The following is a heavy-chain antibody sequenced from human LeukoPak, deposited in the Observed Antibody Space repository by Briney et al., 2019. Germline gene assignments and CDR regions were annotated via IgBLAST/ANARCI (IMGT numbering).Heavy chain of an antibody. Sequence: PGGSLRLSCAASGFTFSDYYMSWIRQTPGKGLEWVSYISSSGTVHYADSVKGRFTISRDNAKSSLYLQMNSLRAEDTAVYYCARRYCSSASCLFDYWGQGTLVTVSS. CDR3: ARRYCSSASCLFDY. CDR2: ISSSGTV. CDR1: GFTFSDYY. V-gene: IGHV3-69-1*02. J-gene: IGHJ4*02. D-gene: IGHD2-2*01.